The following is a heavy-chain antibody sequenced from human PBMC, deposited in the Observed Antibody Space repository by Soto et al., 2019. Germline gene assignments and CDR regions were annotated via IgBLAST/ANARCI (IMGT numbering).Heavy chain of an antibody. Sequence: PGGALRLSCAASGFTLSTYAMSWVRQAPGKGLEWVSAISGSAYSTYYADSVKGRFTISRDKSKNMVNLQMSGLRAEDTAVYYCARGHIRVGAVNQDYWGQGTLVTGSS. CDR2: ISGSAYST. CDR1: GFTLSTYA. D-gene: IGHD1-26*01. J-gene: IGHJ4*02. CDR3: ARGHIRVGAVNQDY. V-gene: IGHV3-23*01.